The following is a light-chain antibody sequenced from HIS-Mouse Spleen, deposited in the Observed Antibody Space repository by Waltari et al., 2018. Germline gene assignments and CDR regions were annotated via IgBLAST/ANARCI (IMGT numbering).Light chain of an antibody. V-gene: IGKV3-11*01. J-gene: IGKJ4*01. CDR1: QSVSSY. CDR3: QQRSNWPT. Sequence: EIVLTQSPATLSLSPGERSTLSCRASQSVSSYLAWYQQKPGQAPRVLIYDASNRATGIPARFSGSGSGTDFTLTISSLEPEDFAVYYCQQRSNWPTFGGGTKVAIK. CDR2: DAS.